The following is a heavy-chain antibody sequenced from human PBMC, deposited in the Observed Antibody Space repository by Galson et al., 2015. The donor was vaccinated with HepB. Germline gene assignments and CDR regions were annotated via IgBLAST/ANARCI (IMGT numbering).Heavy chain of an antibody. V-gene: IGHV7-4-1*02. J-gene: IGHJ3*02. Sequence: SVKVSCKASGYTFTSYAMNWVRQAPGQGLEWMGWINTNTGNPTYAQGFTGRFAFSLDTSVSTAYLQISSLKAEDTAVYYCARVDTAMAPWAFDIWGQGTMVTVSS. CDR1: GYTFTSYA. CDR2: INTNTGNP. D-gene: IGHD5-18*01. CDR3: ARVDTAMAPWAFDI.